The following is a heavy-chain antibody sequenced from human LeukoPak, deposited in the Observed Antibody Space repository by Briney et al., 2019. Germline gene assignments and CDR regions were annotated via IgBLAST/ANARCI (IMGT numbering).Heavy chain of an antibody. J-gene: IGHJ3*02. CDR2: INPNSGGT. V-gene: IGHV1-2*02. D-gene: IGHD3-10*01. Sequence: APVKVSCKASGYTFTGYYMHWVRQAPGQGLEWMGWINPNSGGTNYAQKFQGRVTMTRDTSISTAYMELSRLRSDDTAVYYCARPYNYGSGSYAAFDIWGQGTMVTVSS. CDR1: GYTFTGYY. CDR3: ARPYNYGSGSYAAFDI.